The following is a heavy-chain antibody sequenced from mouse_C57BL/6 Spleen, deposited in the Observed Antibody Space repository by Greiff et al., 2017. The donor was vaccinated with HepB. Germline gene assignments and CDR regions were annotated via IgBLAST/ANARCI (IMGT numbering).Heavy chain of an antibody. Sequence: EVKLVESGGGLVQPGGSLKLSCAASGFTFSDYYMYWVRQTPEKRLEWVAYISNGGGSTYYPDTVKGRFTISRDNAKNTLYLQMSRLKSEDTAMYYCARPYYSNPSWFAYWGQGTLVTVSA. V-gene: IGHV5-12*01. CDR2: ISNGGGST. J-gene: IGHJ3*01. CDR3: ARPYYSNPSWFAY. D-gene: IGHD2-5*01. CDR1: GFTFSDYY.